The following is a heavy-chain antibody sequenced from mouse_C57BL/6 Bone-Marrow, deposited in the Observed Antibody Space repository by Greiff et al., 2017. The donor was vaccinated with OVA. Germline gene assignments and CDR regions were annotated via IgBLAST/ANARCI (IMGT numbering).Heavy chain of an antibody. D-gene: IGHD1-1*01. J-gene: IGHJ3*01. CDR2: IYPGGGYT. CDR1: GYTFTNYW. Sequence: VQGVESGAELVRPGTSVKMSCKASGYTFTNYWIGWAKQRPGHGLEWIGDIYPGGGYTNYNEKFKGKATLTADKSSSTAYMQFSSLTSEDSAIYYCARDYYGSSYAWFAYWGQGTLVTVSA. V-gene: IGHV1-63*01. CDR3: ARDYYGSSYAWFAY.